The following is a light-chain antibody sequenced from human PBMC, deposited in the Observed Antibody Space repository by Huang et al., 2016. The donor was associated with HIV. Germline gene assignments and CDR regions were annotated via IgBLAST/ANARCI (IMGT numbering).Light chain of an antibody. CDR2: GAS. CDR3: QQYNNWPPYT. Sequence: EVVMTQSPATLSVSPGERTTLSCRASESVSSSLAWYQQKPGQPPRLLIYGASTRANGIPARFSGSGSGTEFTLTISSLQSEDFAVYYCQQYNNWPPYTFGQGTKLEIK. V-gene: IGKV3-15*01. J-gene: IGKJ2*01. CDR1: ESVSSS.